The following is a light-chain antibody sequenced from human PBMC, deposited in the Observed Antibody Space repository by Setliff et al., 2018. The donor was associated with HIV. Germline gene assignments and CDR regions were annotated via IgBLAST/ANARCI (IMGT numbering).Light chain of an antibody. J-gene: IGKJ1*01. V-gene: IGKV1-39*01. Sequence: DIQMTQSPSSLSASVGDNVTITCRASQSIVIYLNWYQQKPGKAPKLLIYAASSLQSGVPSRFSGRGSGTDFTLTINSLQPEDFATYYCQQSYSILAWTFGQGTRWISN. CDR3: QQSYSILAWT. CDR1: QSIVIY. CDR2: AAS.